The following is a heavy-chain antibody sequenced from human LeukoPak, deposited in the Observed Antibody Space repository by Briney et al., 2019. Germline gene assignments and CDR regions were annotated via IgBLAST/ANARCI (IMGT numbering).Heavy chain of an antibody. V-gene: IGHV4-34*01. CDR1: GGSFSGYY. D-gene: IGHD2-15*01. J-gene: IGHJ4*02. CDR2: INHSGST. Sequence: SETLSLTCAVYGGSFSGYYWSWIRQPPGKGLEWIGEINHSGSTNYNPSLKSRVTISVDTSKNQFSLKLSSVTAADTAVYYCARGRYSLNPFDYWGQGTLVTVSS. CDR3: ARGRYSLNPFDY.